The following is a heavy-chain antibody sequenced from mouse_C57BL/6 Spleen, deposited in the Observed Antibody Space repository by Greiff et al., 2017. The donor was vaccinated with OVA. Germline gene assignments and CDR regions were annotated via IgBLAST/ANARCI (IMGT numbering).Heavy chain of an antibody. Sequence: EVKVEESGGGLVKPGGSLKLSCAASGFTFSSYAMSWVRQTPEKRLEWVATISDGGSYTYYPDNVKGRFTISRDNAKNNLYLQMSHLKSEDTAMYYGAREGYYGSRYFDVWGTGTTVTVSS. V-gene: IGHV5-4*01. J-gene: IGHJ1*03. D-gene: IGHD1-1*01. CDR3: AREGYYGSRYFDV. CDR2: ISDGGSYT. CDR1: GFTFSSYA.